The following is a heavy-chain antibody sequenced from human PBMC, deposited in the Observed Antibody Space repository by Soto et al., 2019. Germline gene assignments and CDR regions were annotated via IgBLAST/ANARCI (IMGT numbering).Heavy chain of an antibody. CDR2: IIPIFGTA. V-gene: IGHV1-69*13. CDR1: GGTFSSYA. J-gene: IGHJ6*02. Sequence: SVKVSCKASGGTFSSYAISWVRQAPGQGLEWMGGIIPIFGTANYAQKFQGRVTITADESTSTAYMELSSLRSEDTAVYYCARDRGVAAPPHYYYYYGMDVWGQGTTVTVSS. D-gene: IGHD6-6*01. CDR3: ARDRGVAAPPHYYYYYGMDV.